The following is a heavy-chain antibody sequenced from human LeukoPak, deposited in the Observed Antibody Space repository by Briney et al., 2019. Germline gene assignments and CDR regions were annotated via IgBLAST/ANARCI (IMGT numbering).Heavy chain of an antibody. V-gene: IGHV3-66*02. J-gene: IGHJ6*03. Sequence: GGSLRLSCAASGFTVSSNYMSWVRQAPGKGLEWVSVIYSGGSTYYADSVKGRFTISRDNSKNTLYLQMNSLRAEDTAVYYCARASDGSSFGDYYYMDVWGKGTTVTVSS. CDR3: ARASDGSSFGDYYYMDV. D-gene: IGHD3-16*01. CDR2: IYSGGST. CDR1: GFTVSSNY.